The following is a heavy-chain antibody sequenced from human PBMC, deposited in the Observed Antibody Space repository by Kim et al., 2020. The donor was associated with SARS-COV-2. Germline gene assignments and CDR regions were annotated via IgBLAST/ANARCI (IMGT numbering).Heavy chain of an antibody. CDR1: GFTFSSYE. Sequence: GGSVRLSCAASGFTFSSYEMNWVRQAPGKGLEWVSYITSSGTTTYYADSVKGRFTISRDNAKNSLYLQMNSLRAEDTAVYYCARDGRITIFGVAPPGYYG. CDR2: ITSSGTTT. CDR3: ARDGRITIFGVAPPGYYG. V-gene: IGHV3-48*03. J-gene: IGHJ6*01. D-gene: IGHD3-3*01.